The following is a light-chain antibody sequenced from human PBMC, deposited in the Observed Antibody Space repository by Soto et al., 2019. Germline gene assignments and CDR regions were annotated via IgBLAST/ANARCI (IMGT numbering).Light chain of an antibody. Sequence: IVMTQSPVTVSVSPGERATLSCRASQSVSSNLAWYQQKPGQAPRLLIYDASTRATGIPARFSGSGSGTEFTLTISSLQSEDFAVYFCQQYNNWPRTLTFGGGTKVEIK. CDR3: QQYNNWPRTLT. CDR2: DAS. CDR1: QSVSSN. V-gene: IGKV3-15*01. J-gene: IGKJ4*01.